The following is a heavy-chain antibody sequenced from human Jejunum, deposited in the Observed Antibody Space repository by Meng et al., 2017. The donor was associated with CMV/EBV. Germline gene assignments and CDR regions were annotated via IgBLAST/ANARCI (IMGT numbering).Heavy chain of an antibody. Sequence: SGSTFTSYAINWVRQATGQGLEWMGWMNPNSGNTGYAQKFQGRVTMTRNTSISTAYMELSSLRSEDTAVYYCARGESSSGWYGTNFDYWGQGTLVTVSS. J-gene: IGHJ4*02. CDR3: ARGESSSGWYGTNFDY. V-gene: IGHV1-8*01. CDR1: GSTFTSYA. CDR2: MNPNSGNT. D-gene: IGHD6-19*01.